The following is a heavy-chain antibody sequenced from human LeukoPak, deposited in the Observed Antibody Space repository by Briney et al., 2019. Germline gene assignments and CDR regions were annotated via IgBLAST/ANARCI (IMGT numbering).Heavy chain of an antibody. CDR1: GFTVSAYA. V-gene: IGHV3-23*01. CDR2: IYDDNT. J-gene: IGHJ4*02. Sequence: GVSLRLSCAASGFTVSAYAMAWVRQAPGKGLEWVSTIYDDNTYYADSVKGRFAISTDNSKNTLYLQMNSLRVEDTAVYFCAARKVRGVWFYLDYWGRGTLVTVSS. D-gene: IGHD3-10*01. CDR3: AARKVRGVWFYLDY.